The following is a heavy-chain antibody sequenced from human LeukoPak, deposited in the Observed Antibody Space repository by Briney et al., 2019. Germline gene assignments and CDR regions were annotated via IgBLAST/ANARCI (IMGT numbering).Heavy chain of an antibody. J-gene: IGHJ4*02. CDR2: ISDSGNT. V-gene: IGHV1-18*01. D-gene: IGHD6-13*01. CDR1: GYNFTSYG. Sequence: ASVNVSCKASGYNFTSYGISWVRQAAGQGLEGMGWISDSGNTNCAPKLQDRITLATDTSTSTAYMELRSLKSDDTAVYYCARDERAAAAGSEYYFDYWGQGTLVTVSS. CDR3: ARDERAAAAGSEYYFDY.